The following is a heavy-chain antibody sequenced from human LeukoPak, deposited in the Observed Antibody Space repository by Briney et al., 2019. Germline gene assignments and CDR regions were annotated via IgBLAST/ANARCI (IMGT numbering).Heavy chain of an antibody. D-gene: IGHD6-19*01. CDR1: GFTISTKY. V-gene: IGHV3-74*01. J-gene: IGHJ3*02. Sequence: GGSLRLSCAASGFTISTKYMSWVRQAPGKGLEWVSRINSDGSRTTYADSVKGRFTISRDNAKNTLYLQMNSLRTEDTAVYYCARPETQYSSGLDGFDIWGQGTMVTVSS. CDR3: ARPETQYSSGLDGFDI. CDR2: INSDGSRT.